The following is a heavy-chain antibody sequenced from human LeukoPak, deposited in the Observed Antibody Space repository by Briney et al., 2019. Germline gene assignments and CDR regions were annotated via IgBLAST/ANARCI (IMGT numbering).Heavy chain of an antibody. CDR3: ARADYGYCTNRVCYAFDY. D-gene: IGHD2-8*01. Sequence: SVKVSCKASGGTFSSYAIGWVRQAPGQGLEWMGGIIPIFGTANYAQKFQGRVTITTDESTSTAYMELSSLRSEDTAVYYCARADYGYCTNRVCYAFDYWGQGTLVTVSS. CDR1: GGTFSSYA. V-gene: IGHV1-69*05. J-gene: IGHJ4*02. CDR2: IIPIFGTA.